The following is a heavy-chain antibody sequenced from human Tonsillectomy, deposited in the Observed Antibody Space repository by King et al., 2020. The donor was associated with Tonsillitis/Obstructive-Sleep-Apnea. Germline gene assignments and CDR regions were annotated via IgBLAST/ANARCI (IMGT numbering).Heavy chain of an antibody. CDR3: VRDRLGWSFDL. V-gene: IGHV3-48*03. J-gene: IGHJ2*01. CDR2: IGSSGSTI. CDR1: GLTFSSYK. Sequence: VQLVESGGGLVQPGGSLRLSCAAAGLTFSSYKMNWVRQAPGKGLEWVSYIGSSGSTIYYADSVKGRFTISRDNAKNSLYLQMNSLRGEDTAVYYCVRDRLGWSFDLWGRGTLVSVSS. D-gene: IGHD5-12*01.